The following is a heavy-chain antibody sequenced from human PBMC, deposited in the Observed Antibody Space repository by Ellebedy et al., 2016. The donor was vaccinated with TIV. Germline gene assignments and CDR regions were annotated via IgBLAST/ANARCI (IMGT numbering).Heavy chain of an antibody. CDR1: GGSVSSSDYH. CDR2: IYHSGST. V-gene: IGHV4-39*01. D-gene: IGHD6-19*01. Sequence: SETLSLTXTVSGGSVSSSDYHWGWIRQPPGKGLEWIGSIYHSGSTYYNPSLKSRVTISVDTSKNQFSLKLSSVTAADTAVYYCARTYSSGWYDWFDPWGQGTLVTVSS. CDR3: ARTYSSGWYDWFDP. J-gene: IGHJ5*02.